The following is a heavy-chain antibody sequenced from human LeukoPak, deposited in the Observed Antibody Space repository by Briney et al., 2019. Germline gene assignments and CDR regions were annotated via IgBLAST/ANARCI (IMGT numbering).Heavy chain of an antibody. D-gene: IGHD4-17*01. J-gene: IGHJ4*02. V-gene: IGHV1-69*04. Sequence: SVKVSCKASGGTFSSYAISWVRQAPGQGLEWMGRIIPILGIANYAQKFQGRVTITADKSTSTAYMELSSLRSEDTAVYYCARPDYGDYNPFDYWGQGTLVTVSS. CDR1: GGTFSSYA. CDR3: ARPDYGDYNPFDY. CDR2: IIPILGIA.